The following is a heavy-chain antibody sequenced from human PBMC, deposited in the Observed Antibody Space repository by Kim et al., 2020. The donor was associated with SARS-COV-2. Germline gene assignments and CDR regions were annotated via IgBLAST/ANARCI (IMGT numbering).Heavy chain of an antibody. Sequence: ASVKVSCKVSGYTLTELSMHWVRQAPGKGLEWMGGFDPEDGETIYAQKFQGRVTMTEDTSTDTAYMELSSLRSEDTAVYYCATSIVVVPAAMIPTNYYYYYGMDVWGQGTTVTVSS. CDR3: ATSIVVVPAAMIPTNYYYYYGMDV. CDR2: FDPEDGET. J-gene: IGHJ6*02. D-gene: IGHD2-2*01. V-gene: IGHV1-24*01. CDR1: GYTLTELS.